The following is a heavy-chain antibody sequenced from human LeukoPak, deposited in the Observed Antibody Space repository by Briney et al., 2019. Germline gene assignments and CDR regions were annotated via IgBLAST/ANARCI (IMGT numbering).Heavy chain of an antibody. CDR3: ARGLRYFDWPPVPSFDY. CDR2: IYYSGST. Sequence: PSETLSLTCTVSGGSISSGDYYWSWIRQPPGKGLEWIGYIYYSGSTYYNPSLKSRVTISVDTSKNQFSLKLSSVTAADTAVYYCARGLRYFDWPPVPSFDYWGQGTLVTVSS. D-gene: IGHD3-9*01. V-gene: IGHV4-30-4*01. CDR1: GGSISSGDYY. J-gene: IGHJ4*02.